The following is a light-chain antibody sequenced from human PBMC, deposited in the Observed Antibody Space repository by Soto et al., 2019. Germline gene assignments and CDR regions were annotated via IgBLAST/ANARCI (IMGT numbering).Light chain of an antibody. CDR2: EGS. V-gene: IGLV2-23*01. J-gene: IGLJ1*01. CDR1: SIDVGNYNL. CDR3: CSYAGSRLYV. Sequence: QSALTQPASVSGSPGQSIAISCTGTSIDVGNYNLVSWYQQHPGKAPKLMIYEGSKRPSGVSNRFSGSKSGNTASLTISGLQAEDEADYYCCSYAGSRLYVFVTGTKLTVL.